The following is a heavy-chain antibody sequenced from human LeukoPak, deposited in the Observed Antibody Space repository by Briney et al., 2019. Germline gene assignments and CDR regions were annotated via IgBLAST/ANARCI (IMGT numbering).Heavy chain of an antibody. V-gene: IGHV4-4*07. J-gene: IGHJ5*02. CDR1: GDSISIYY. Sequence: SETLSLTQAVSGDSISIYYWSWIRQPAGKGLEWIGRIYTSGSTNYNPSLTSRVTMSVDTSKNQFSLKLSSVTAADTGVYYCARAPAAEYNWFDPWGQGTLVTVSS. D-gene: IGHD2-2*01. CDR2: IYTSGST. CDR3: ARAPAAEYNWFDP.